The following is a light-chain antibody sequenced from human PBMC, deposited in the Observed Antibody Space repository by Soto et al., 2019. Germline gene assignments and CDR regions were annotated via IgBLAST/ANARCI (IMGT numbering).Light chain of an antibody. CDR1: QTIYKY. J-gene: IGKJ1*01. Sequence: AIQMTQSPASFSVTPGDRVTISCRATQTIYKYLDWYQHKPGKPPHLLIYTASTLQSGVPSRFNGSGSGTDFTLTITTLQSDDSATYYCHQHYNYPQTFGQGTKVDIK. CDR2: TAS. CDR3: HQHYNYPQT. V-gene: IGKV1-8*01.